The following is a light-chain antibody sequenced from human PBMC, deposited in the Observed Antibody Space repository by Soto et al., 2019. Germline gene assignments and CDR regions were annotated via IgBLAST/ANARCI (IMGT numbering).Light chain of an antibody. CDR2: GVS. V-gene: IGKV3-20*01. CDR3: QQYGSSPRT. J-gene: IGKJ1*01. CDR1: QSVRSDY. Sequence: DIAPTLTPGSMAVAPGELARLSCRASQSVRSDYFAWYQQKPGQAPRLLIYGVSSRATGIPDRFSGSGSGTDFTLTISRLEPEDFAVYYCQQYGSSPRTFGQGTKVDI.